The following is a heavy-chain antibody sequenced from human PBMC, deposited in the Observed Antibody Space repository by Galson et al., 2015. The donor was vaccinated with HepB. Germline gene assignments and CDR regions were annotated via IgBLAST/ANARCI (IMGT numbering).Heavy chain of an antibody. CDR1: GFTFSSYG. D-gene: IGHD6-13*01. J-gene: IGHJ4*02. CDR2: IRYDGSNK. Sequence: SLRLSCAASGFTFSSYGMHWVRQAPGKGLEWVAFIRYDGSNKYYADSVKGRFTISRDNSKNTLYLQMNSLRAEDTAVYYCAKLWWGCSQQLVQKECSDYWGQGTLVTVSS. V-gene: IGHV3-30*02. CDR3: AKLWWGCSQQLVQKECSDY.